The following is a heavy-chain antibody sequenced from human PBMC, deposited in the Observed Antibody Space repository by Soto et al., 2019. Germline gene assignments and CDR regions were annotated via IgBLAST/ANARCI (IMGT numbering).Heavy chain of an antibody. V-gene: IGHV4-31*03. CDR1: GGSISSGGYY. Sequence: QVQLQESGPGLVKPSQTLSLTCTVSGGSISSGGYYWSWIRQHPGKGLEWIGYIYYSGSTYYNPSLKSRVTISVDTSKNQFSLKLSSVTAADTAVYYCARDTVTRIQYYYYGMDVWGQGTTVTVSS. CDR3: ARDTVTRIQYYYYGMDV. CDR2: IYYSGST. J-gene: IGHJ6*02. D-gene: IGHD4-4*01.